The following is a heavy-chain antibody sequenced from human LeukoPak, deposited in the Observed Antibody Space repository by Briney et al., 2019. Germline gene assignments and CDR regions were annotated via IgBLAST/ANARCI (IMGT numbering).Heavy chain of an antibody. V-gene: IGHV3-30*02. CDR2: IRYDGSNK. J-gene: IGHJ4*02. CDR1: GFSFSSHG. CDR3: ARDSDSSGWAYFDS. D-gene: IGHD6-19*01. Sequence: GGSLRLSCAASGFSFSSHGMHWVRQAPGKGLEWVAFIRYDGSNKYYADSVKGRFTISRDNSKNTLYLQMNILRAEDTAVYYCARDSDSSGWAYFDSWGQGTLVTVSS.